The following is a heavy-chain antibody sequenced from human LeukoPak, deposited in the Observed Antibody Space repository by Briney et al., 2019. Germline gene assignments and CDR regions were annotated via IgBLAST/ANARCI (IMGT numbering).Heavy chain of an antibody. D-gene: IGHD4-17*01. V-gene: IGHV3-23*01. J-gene: IGHJ4*02. Sequence: PGGSLRLSCAASRFTFSSYAMSWVRQAPGKGLEWVSAISGSGGSTYYADSVKGRFTISRDNSKNTLYLQMNSLRAEDTAVYYCAKAILYYGDYDWYYFDYWGQGTLVTVSS. CDR2: ISGSGGST. CDR1: RFTFSSYA. CDR3: AKAILYYGDYDWYYFDY.